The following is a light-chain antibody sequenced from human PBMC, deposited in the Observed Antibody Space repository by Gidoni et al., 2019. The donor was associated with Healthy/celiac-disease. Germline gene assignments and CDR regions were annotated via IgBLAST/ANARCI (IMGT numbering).Light chain of an antibody. J-gene: IGKJ1*01. V-gene: IGKV1-39*01. Sequence: DIQMTQSPSSLSAAVGDRVTITCRTSEHVNNNLNWYQQKSGQAPKLLIFTASTLRSGVPSRFSGSGSGTEFTLTISTLQSEDFATYFCQQSFSTPRTFGQGTKVEI. CDR3: QQSFSTPRT. CDR1: EHVNNN. CDR2: TAS.